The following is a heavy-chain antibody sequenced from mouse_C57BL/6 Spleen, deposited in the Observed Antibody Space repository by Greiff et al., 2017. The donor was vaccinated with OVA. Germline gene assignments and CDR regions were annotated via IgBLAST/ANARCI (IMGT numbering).Heavy chain of an antibody. D-gene: IGHD1-1*01. Sequence: DVQLQESGGGLVKPGGSLKLSCAASGFTFSDYGMHWVRQAPEKGLEWVAYISSGSSTIYYADTVKGRFTISRDNAKNTLFLQMTSLRSEDTAMYYCARSYYYGDYAMDYWGQGTSVTVSS. V-gene: IGHV5-17*01. CDR1: GFTFSDYG. CDR2: ISSGSSTI. J-gene: IGHJ4*01. CDR3: ARSYYYGDYAMDY.